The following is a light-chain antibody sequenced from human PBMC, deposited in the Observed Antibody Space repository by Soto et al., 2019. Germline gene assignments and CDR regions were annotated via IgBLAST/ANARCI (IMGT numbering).Light chain of an antibody. Sequence: QSALTQPASVSGSPGQSITISCTGTSSDVGGYNYVSWYQQHPGKAPKLIIYDVSKRPSGVPDRFSGSRSGNTASLTISGLQAEDEADYYCCSYAGSQTWVFGGGTQLTVL. CDR1: SSDVGGYNY. V-gene: IGLV2-11*01. J-gene: IGLJ3*02. CDR3: CSYAGSQTWV. CDR2: DVS.